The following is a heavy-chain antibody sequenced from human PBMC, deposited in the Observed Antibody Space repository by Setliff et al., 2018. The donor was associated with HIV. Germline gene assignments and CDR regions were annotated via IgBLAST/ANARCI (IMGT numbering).Heavy chain of an antibody. J-gene: IGHJ3*02. V-gene: IGHV3-7*04. CDR3: ARDDSNGNTDAFDI. D-gene: IGHD5-18*01. CDR2: IKQDGSKA. CDR1: GFTFSSYW. Sequence: GGSLRLSCAASGFTFSSYWMSWVRQAPGKGLEWVADIKQDGSKAYYMDSVKGRFTISRDNPKNSLYLQMTSLRAEDTAVYYCARDDSNGNTDAFDIWGQGTTVTVPS.